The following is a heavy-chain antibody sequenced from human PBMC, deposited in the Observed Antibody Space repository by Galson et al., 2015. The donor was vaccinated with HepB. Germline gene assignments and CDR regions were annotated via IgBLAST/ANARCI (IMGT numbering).Heavy chain of an antibody. CDR3: AKEQFERNIADTFDT. CDR1: GLNLNTYA. J-gene: IGHJ3*01. CDR2: ISGDGETT. Sequence: SLRLSCAASGLNLNTYAMSWVRQAPGKGPERVSVISGDGETTYYADSVKGRFTISRDNSKNMLYLQMNSLRAEDTAIYHCAKEQFERNIADTFDTWGQGTVVTVSS. D-gene: IGHD2/OR15-2a*01. V-gene: IGHV3-23*01.